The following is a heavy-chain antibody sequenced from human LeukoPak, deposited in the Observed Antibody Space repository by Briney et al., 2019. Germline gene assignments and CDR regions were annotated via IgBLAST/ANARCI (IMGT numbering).Heavy chain of an antibody. CDR3: ARDGPGDYYGSGSPLGY. Sequence: GGSLRLSCAASGFTFSSYSMNWVRQAPGKGLEWVSDISSSSSTIYYADSVKGRFTISRDNAKNSLYLQMNSLRAEDTAVYYCARDGPGDYYGSGSPLGYWGQGTLVTVSS. J-gene: IGHJ4*02. CDR2: ISSSSSTI. CDR1: GFTFSSYS. V-gene: IGHV3-48*04. D-gene: IGHD3-10*01.